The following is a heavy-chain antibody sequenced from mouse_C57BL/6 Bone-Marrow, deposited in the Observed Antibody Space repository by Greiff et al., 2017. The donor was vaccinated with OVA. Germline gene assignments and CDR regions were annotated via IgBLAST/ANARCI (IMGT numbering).Heavy chain of an antibody. Sequence: QVQLQQSGPGLVAPSQSLSITCTVSGLSLTSYGVDWVRQPPGKGLEWLGVIWGGGSTNYNSALMSRLSISKDNSKSQVFLKMNSLQTDDTAMYYCAKHEDYQRGYWYFDVWGTGTTVTVSS. D-gene: IGHD2-4*01. V-gene: IGHV2-9*01. CDR2: IWGGGST. CDR1: GLSLTSYG. J-gene: IGHJ1*03. CDR3: AKHEDYQRGYWYFDV.